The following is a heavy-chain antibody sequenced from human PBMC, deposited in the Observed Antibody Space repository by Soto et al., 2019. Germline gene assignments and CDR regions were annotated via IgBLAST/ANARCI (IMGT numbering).Heavy chain of an antibody. CDR1: GYSISSGYY. CDR3: AAQHIAAPFDY. CDR2: IYHSGST. Sequence: KTSETLSLTCAVSGYSISSGYYWGWIRQPPGKGLEWIGSIYHSGSTYYNPSLKSRVTISVDTSKNQFSLKLSSVTAADTAVYYCAAQHIAAPFDYWGQGTLVTVSS. V-gene: IGHV4-38-2*01. J-gene: IGHJ4*02. D-gene: IGHD6-6*01.